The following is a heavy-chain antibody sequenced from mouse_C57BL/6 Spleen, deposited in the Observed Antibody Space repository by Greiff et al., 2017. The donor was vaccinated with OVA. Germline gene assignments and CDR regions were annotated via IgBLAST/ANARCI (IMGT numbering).Heavy chain of an antibody. J-gene: IGHJ4*01. D-gene: IGHD2-2*01. Sequence: VQLQQPGAELVRPGSSVKLSCKASDYTFTSYWMDWVKQRPGQGLEWIGNIYPTDSDTNYNEKFKDKAKLTVDKSYRTAFLQISILTSDDSAVYFCARGKGYVFDEYAMDYWGQGTSVTVSS. CDR2: IYPTDSDT. CDR1: DYTFTSYW. CDR3: ARGKGYVFDEYAMDY. V-gene: IGHV1-61*01.